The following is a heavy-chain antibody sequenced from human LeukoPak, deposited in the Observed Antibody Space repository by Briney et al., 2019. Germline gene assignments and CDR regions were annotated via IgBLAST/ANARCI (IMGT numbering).Heavy chain of an antibody. CDR3: ATLPRGHLFDS. V-gene: IGHV1-24*01. CDR2: FVTEDGET. Sequence: ASVKVSCKLSGDTLTELSMHWVRQSPGKGLEWMGGFVTEDGETIYAQKFQGRVTMTEDTSTDTAYMELSSLRSDDTAVYVCATLPRGHLFDSWGQGTLVTVSS. J-gene: IGHJ4*02. CDR1: GDTLTELS. D-gene: IGHD3-10*01.